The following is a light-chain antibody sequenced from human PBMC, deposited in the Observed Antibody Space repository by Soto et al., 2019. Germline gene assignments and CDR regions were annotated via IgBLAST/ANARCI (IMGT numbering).Light chain of an antibody. CDR3: SSYSSSSTLV. Sequence: QSVLTQPASVSGSPGQSITIACTGTSSDVGGYNYVSWFQHHPGNAPKLIICEVSNRPSGVSNRFSASKSGNTASLTISGLQAEDEATYYCSSYSSSSTLVFGTGTKLTVL. CDR1: SSDVGGYNY. CDR2: EVS. J-gene: IGLJ1*01. V-gene: IGLV2-14*01.